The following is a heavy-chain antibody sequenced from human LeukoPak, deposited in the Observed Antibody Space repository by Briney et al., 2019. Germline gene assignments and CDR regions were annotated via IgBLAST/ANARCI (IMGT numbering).Heavy chain of an antibody. Sequence: GGSLRLSCAASGFTFSSYAMSWVRQAPGKGLEWVSAISGSGGSTYYADSVKGRFTISRDNSKNTLYLQMNSLRAEDTAVYYCAGMWIQLWSDSHFDYWGQGTLVTVSS. J-gene: IGHJ4*02. CDR2: ISGSGGST. CDR3: AGMWIQLWSDSHFDY. D-gene: IGHD5-18*01. V-gene: IGHV3-23*01. CDR1: GFTFSSYA.